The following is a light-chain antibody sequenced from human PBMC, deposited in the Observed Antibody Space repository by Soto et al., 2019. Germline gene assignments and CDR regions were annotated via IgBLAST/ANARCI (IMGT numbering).Light chain of an antibody. J-gene: IGKJ5*01. V-gene: IGKV3-11*01. CDR3: QQRGDWPPIT. CDR1: QSVSTF. Sequence: IVLTQAPATLSFSPGEIAILSVRASQSVSTFLAWFQQKPGQPPRLLIYNASNRTTGIPARFSGSGSGTDFTLTISSLEPEDFAVYYCQQRGDWPPITFGQGTRLEIK. CDR2: NAS.